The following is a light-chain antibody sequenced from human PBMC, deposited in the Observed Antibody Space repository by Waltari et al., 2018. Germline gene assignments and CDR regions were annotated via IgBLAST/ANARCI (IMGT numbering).Light chain of an antibody. CDR1: SSNIGAGYH. CDR2: DNT. V-gene: IGLV1-40*01. J-gene: IGLJ2*01. Sequence: FVLTQPPAVSGAPGQRVTISCTGSSSNIGAGYHLHWYQQLPGAAPRLLIYDNTNRPSGVPDRFSGSKSGTSASLVITRLQAEDEADYFCQSFDSGLVIFGGVTKLTV. CDR3: QSFDSGLVI.